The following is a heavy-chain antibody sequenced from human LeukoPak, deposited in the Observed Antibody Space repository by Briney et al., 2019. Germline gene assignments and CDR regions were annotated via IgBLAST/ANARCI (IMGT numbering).Heavy chain of an antibody. CDR1: GGSISSYY. Sequence: SETLSLTCTVSGGSISSYYWSWIRQPPGKGLEWIGYIYYSGSTNYNPSLKSRVTISVDTSKNQFSLKLSSVTAADTAVYYYARERELGYCSGGSCPLDYWGQGTLVTVSS. CDR2: IYYSGST. D-gene: IGHD2-15*01. J-gene: IGHJ4*02. CDR3: ARERELGYCSGGSCPLDY. V-gene: IGHV4-59*01.